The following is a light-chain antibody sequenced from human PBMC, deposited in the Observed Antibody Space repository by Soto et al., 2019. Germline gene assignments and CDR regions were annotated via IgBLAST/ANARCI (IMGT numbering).Light chain of an antibody. CDR3: QQRSNWPRT. CDR1: QSVSSY. J-gene: IGKJ1*01. Sequence: EIVLIQSPATLSLSPGGRATLSCRASQSVSSYLAWYQQKPGQAPRLLISDASNRATGIPARFSGSGSGTDFTLTISSLEPEDFAVYYCQQRSNWPRTFGQGTKVEI. CDR2: DAS. V-gene: IGKV3-11*01.